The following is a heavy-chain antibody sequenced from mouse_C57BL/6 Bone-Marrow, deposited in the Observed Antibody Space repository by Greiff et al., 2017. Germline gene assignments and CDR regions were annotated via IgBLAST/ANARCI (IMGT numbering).Heavy chain of an antibody. Sequence: EVQLQQSGAELVRPGASVKLSCTASGFNIKDDYMHWVKQRPEQGLEWIGWIDPENGDTEYASKLQGKATITADTSSNTAYLQLSSLTSEDTAVYYCTTLKVYRVPFLGLVDWGQGTLVTVSA. CDR1: GFNIKDDY. J-gene: IGHJ3*01. CDR2: IDPENGDT. V-gene: IGHV14-4*01. CDR3: TTLKVYRVPFLGLVD. D-gene: IGHD5-1*01.